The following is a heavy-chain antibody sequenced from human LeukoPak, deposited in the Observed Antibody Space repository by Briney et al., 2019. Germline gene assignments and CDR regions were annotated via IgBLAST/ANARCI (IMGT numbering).Heavy chain of an antibody. CDR3: TTDLSWGLPPSDY. Sequence: GGSLRLSCAASGFTFSSYGMHWVRQAPGKGLEWVAVIWYDGSNKYYADSVKGRFTISRDNSKNTLYLQMNSLRTEDTAVYYCTTDLSWGLPPSDYWGQGTLVTVSS. J-gene: IGHJ4*02. D-gene: IGHD1-26*01. CDR1: GFTFSSYG. V-gene: IGHV3-33*01. CDR2: IWYDGSNK.